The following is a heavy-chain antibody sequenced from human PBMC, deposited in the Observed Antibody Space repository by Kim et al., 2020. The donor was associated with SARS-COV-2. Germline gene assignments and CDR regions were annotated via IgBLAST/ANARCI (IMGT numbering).Heavy chain of an antibody. J-gene: IGHJ6*03. CDR1: GYTFTSYD. Sequence: ASVKVSCKASGYTFTSYDISWVRQAPGQGLEWMGWISAYNGNTDYAQKLQGRVTMTRDTSTSTAYMELRGLRFEDTALYYCARVLLMRLCVVGNCSMGVW. V-gene: IGHV1-18*01. D-gene: IGHD2-15*01. CDR2: ISAYNGNT. CDR3: ARVLLMRLCVVGNCSMGV.